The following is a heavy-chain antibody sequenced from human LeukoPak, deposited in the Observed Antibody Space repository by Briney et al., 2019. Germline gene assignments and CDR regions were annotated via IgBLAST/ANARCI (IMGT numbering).Heavy chain of an antibody. J-gene: IGHJ4*02. Sequence: SETLSLTCTVSGGSISNYYWSWIRQPPGKGLEWIGYIYYSGNTNYNPTLKSRVTISVDTSKNQFSLKLNSVTAADTAVYYCARVRYCSTNRCYDREFDNWGQGTLITVSS. CDR1: GGSISNYY. CDR2: IYYSGNT. V-gene: IGHV4-59*01. CDR3: ARVRYCSTNRCYDREFDN. D-gene: IGHD2-2*01.